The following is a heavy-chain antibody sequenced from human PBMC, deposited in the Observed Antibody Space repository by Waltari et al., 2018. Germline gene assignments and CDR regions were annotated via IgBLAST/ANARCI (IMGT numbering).Heavy chain of an antibody. CDR1: GFTFADYT. J-gene: IGHJ4*02. D-gene: IGHD3-22*01. CDR3: ASSGSSGLLGY. V-gene: IGHV3-43*01. Sequence: EVQLVESGGVVVQPGGSLRLSCAASGFTFADYTMHWFRQAPGKGLEWVSLISWDGGSTYYADSVKGRFTISRDNSKNSLYLQMNSLRTEDTALYYCASSGSSGLLGYWGQGTLVTVSS. CDR2: ISWDGGST.